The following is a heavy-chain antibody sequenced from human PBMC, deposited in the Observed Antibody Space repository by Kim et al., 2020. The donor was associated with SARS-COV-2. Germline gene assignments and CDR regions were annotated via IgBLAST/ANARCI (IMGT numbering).Heavy chain of an antibody. CDR2: ITDGGGGT. CDR1: GFTFSNYA. D-gene: IGHD4-17*01. J-gene: IGHJ4*02. V-gene: IGHV3-23*01. CDR3: AQTIDYDVKGAYFDY. Sequence: GGSLRLSCVASGFTFSNYAMAWVRQAPGKGLEWVSAITDGGGGTDYGDSVRGRFTISRDNSKNILYLQMNSLRAEDTALYYCAQTIDYDVKGAYFDYWGQGTLVTVSS.